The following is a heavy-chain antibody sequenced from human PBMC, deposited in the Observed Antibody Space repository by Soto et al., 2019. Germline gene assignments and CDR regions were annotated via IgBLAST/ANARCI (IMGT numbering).Heavy chain of an antibody. Sequence: GGSLRLSCAASGFTFSSYSMNWVRQAPGKGLEWVSSISSSSSYIYYADSVKGRFTISRDNAKNSLYLQMNSLRAEDTAVYYCARGEYCSGGSCYSNYYYGMDVWGQGTTVTVSS. J-gene: IGHJ6*02. CDR2: ISSSSSYI. CDR1: GFTFSSYS. CDR3: ARGEYCSGGSCYSNYYYGMDV. V-gene: IGHV3-21*01. D-gene: IGHD2-15*01.